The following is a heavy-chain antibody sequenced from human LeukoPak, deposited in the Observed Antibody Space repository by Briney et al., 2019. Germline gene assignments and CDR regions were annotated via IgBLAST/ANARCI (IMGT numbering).Heavy chain of an antibody. V-gene: IGHV3-23*01. J-gene: IGHJ4*02. D-gene: IGHD1-26*01. Sequence: GSLRLSCAASGFTFSSYAMSWVRQAPGKGLEWASAISGSGGSTYYADSVKGRFTISRDNSKNTLYLQMNSLRAEDTAVYYCAKGKIVGATRGSWDYWGQGTLVTVSS. CDR2: ISGSGGST. CDR1: GFTFSSYA. CDR3: AKGKIVGATRGSWDY.